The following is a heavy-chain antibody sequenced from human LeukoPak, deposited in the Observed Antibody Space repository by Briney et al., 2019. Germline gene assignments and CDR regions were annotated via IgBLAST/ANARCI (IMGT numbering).Heavy chain of an antibody. CDR2: IWYDASNK. J-gene: IGHJ4*02. Sequence: PGGSLRLSCAASGFTFSSFCMHSVRQAPGKGLEWVAVIWYDASNKYYADSVKGRFTISRDNSKNTLYLQMNSLRDDDTAVYYCGRGVGVRRFNVLPFWGRGTLVIVSS. CDR3: GRGVGVRRFNVLPF. D-gene: IGHD2-2*01. V-gene: IGHV3-33*01. CDR1: GFTFSSFC.